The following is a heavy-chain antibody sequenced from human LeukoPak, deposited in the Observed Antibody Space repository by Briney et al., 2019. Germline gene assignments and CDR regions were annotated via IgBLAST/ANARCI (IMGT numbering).Heavy chain of an antibody. D-gene: IGHD1-26*01. V-gene: IGHV4-38-2*02. Sequence: SETLSLICAISADSISSGYYWGWIRQSPGRGLEWIGSIYHSGSTYHNPSLRSRVTISVDMSKNQFSLRLNSVTAADAAVYYCARDGASASGSWFGPWGQGTLVIVSS. J-gene: IGHJ5*02. CDR3: ARDGASASGSWFGP. CDR1: ADSISSGYY. CDR2: IYHSGST.